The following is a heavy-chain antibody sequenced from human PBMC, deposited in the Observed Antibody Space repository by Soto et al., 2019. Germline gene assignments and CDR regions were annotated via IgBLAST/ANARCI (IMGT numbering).Heavy chain of an antibody. CDR2: IYYSGST. J-gene: IGHJ5*02. Sequence: SETLSLTCTVSGGSISSGDYYWSWIRQPPGKGLEWIGYIYYSGSTYYNPSLKSRVTISVDTSKNQFSLKLSSVTAADTAVYYCARGGPHIVVVPAARQYNWFDPWGQGTLVTVSS. D-gene: IGHD2-2*01. CDR1: GGSISSGDYY. CDR3: ARGGPHIVVVPAARQYNWFDP. V-gene: IGHV4-30-4*01.